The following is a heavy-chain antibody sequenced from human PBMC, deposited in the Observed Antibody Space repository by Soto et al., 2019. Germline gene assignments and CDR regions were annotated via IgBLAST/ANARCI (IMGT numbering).Heavy chain of an antibody. J-gene: IGHJ3*02. D-gene: IGHD4-17*01. CDR2: ISAGGGST. CDR1: GFTFSTYA. V-gene: IGHV3-23*01. CDR3: AHPRGYGVFDAYDI. Sequence: GGSLRLSCAASGFTFSTYAMSWVRQAPGKGLEWVSAISAGGGSTYYADSVKGRLTISRDNSINTLYMQMNSLRAEDTAVYYCAHPRGYGVFDAYDIWGQGAMVTVSS.